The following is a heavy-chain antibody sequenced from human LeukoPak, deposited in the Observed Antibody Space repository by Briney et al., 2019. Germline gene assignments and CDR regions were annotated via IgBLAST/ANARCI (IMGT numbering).Heavy chain of an antibody. CDR2: ISAGGTVT. J-gene: IGHJ6*02. D-gene: IGHD3-3*01. V-gene: IGHV3-23*01. Sequence: GGSLRLSCAASGFTFSSYAMSWVRQAPGKGPEWVSSISAGGTVTFYADSVKGRFTVSRDNSKNTLYLQMNSLRAEDTAVYYCAKTVLRFLEWLPFGEMDVWGQGTTVTVSS. CDR3: AKTVLRFLEWLPFGEMDV. CDR1: GFTFSSYA.